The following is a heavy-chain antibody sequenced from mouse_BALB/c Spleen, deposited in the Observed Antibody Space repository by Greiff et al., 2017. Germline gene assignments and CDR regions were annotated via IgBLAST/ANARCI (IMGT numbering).Heavy chain of an antibody. V-gene: IGHV1-5*01. Sequence: VQLQQSGTVLARPGASVKMSCKASGYSFTSYWMHWVKQRPGQGLEWIGAIYPGNSDTSYNQKFKGKAKLTAVTSASTAYMELSSLTNEDSAVYYCTRSLGREAMDYWGQGTSVTVSS. D-gene: IGHD4-1*01. CDR1: GYSFTSYW. CDR3: TRSLGREAMDY. CDR2: IYPGNSDT. J-gene: IGHJ4*01.